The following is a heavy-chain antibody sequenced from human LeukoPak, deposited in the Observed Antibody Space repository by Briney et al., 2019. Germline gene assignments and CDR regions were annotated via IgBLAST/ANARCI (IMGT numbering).Heavy chain of an antibody. CDR3: AKDPREPIVVDTTILYYYYGMDV. V-gene: IGHV3-23*01. CDR2: ISGSGGST. D-gene: IGHD3-22*01. J-gene: IGHJ6*02. CDR1: GFTFSSYA. Sequence: GGSLRLSCAASGFTFSSYAMSWVRQAPGKGLEWVSAISGSGGSTYYADSVKGRFTISRDNSKNTLYLQMNSLRAEDTAVYYCAKDPREPIVVDTTILYYYYGMDVWGQGTTVTVSS.